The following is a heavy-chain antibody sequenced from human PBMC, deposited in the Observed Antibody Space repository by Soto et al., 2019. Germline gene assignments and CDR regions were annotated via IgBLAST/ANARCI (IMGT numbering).Heavy chain of an antibody. J-gene: IGHJ4*02. V-gene: IGHV1-69*01. CDR3: VREWADYGSGNNYNRSDS. CDR2: IIPLFGTP. CDR1: GGIFSTYA. D-gene: IGHD3-10*01. Sequence: QVQLVQSGAEVKKPGSSVKVSCKASGGIFSTYAISWLRQAPGQGLEWMGGIIPLFGTPNYAQRFQGRVTITAAESTSTAYMELSRLRSEDTAIYYCVREWADYGSGNNYNRSDSWGQGTLVTVSS.